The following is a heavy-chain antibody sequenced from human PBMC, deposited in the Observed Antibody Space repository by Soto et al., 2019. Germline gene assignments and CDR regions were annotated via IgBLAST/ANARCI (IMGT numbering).Heavy chain of an antibody. V-gene: IGHV3-48*01. CDR2: ISSSSSTI. Sequence: GGSLRLSCAASGFTFSSYSMNWVRQAPGKGLEWVSYISSSSSTIYYADSLKGRFTISRDNAKNSLYLQMNSLRAEDAAVYYCARSPQGYCSGGSCLSDYYYYYYMDVWGKGTTVTVSS. CDR1: GFTFSSYS. D-gene: IGHD2-15*01. J-gene: IGHJ6*03. CDR3: ARSPQGYCSGGSCLSDYYYYYYMDV.